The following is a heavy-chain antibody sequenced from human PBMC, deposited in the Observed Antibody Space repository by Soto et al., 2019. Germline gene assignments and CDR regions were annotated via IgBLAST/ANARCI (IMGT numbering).Heavy chain of an antibody. J-gene: IGHJ6*03. Sequence: PGGSRRLSCAASGFTFSSYSMNWVRQAPGKGLEWVPSISSSSSYIYYADSVKGRFTIFRDNAKNSLYLQMNSLRAEDTAVYYCAREAWVEEYYMDVWGKGTTVTV. CDR2: ISSSSSYI. V-gene: IGHV3-21*01. D-gene: IGHD1-26*01. CDR3: AREAWVEEYYMDV. CDR1: GFTFSSYS.